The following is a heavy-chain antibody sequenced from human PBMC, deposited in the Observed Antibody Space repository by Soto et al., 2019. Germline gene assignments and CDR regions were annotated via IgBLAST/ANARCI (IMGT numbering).Heavy chain of an antibody. Sequence: GGSLRLSCAASGFTFSSYAMSWVRQAPGKGLEWVSAISGSGGSTYYADSVKGRLPISRVNSKNPLYLQMNSLRAEDTAVYYGAKDVDIVAKMEACDIWGQGTMVTVSS. J-gene: IGHJ3*02. CDR2: ISGSGGST. CDR1: GFTFSSYA. V-gene: IGHV3-23*01. CDR3: AKDVDIVAKMEACDI. D-gene: IGHD5-12*01.